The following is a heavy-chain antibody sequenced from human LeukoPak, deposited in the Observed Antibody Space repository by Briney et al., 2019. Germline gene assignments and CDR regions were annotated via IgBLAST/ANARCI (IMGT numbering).Heavy chain of an antibody. V-gene: IGHV4-30-2*01. CDR1: GGSISSGGYS. D-gene: IGHD3-10*01. CDR3: ARYYYGSGSHSFDY. CDR2: IYHSGST. J-gene: IGHJ4*02. Sequence: NASQTLSLTCAVSGGSISSGGYSWSWIRQPPGKGLEWIGYIYHSGSTYYSPSLKSRVTISVDRSKNQFSLKLSSVTAADTAVYYCARYYYGSGSHSFDYWGQGTLVTVSS.